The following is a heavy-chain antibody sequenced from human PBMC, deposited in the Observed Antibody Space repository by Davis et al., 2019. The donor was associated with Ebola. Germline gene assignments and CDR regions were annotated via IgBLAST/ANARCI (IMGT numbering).Heavy chain of an antibody. Sequence: ASVKVSCKASGYFFTSYYMHWVRRAPGHGLEWMGTINTSDGFTSYAQEFQGRVTMTRDTSTSTVYMDLRRLRSEDTAVYYCGKGKLEELDYWGQGTLVTVSS. CDR3: GKGKLEELDY. CDR2: INTSDGFT. D-gene: IGHD1/OR15-1a*01. J-gene: IGHJ4*02. CDR1: GYFFTSYY. V-gene: IGHV1-46*01.